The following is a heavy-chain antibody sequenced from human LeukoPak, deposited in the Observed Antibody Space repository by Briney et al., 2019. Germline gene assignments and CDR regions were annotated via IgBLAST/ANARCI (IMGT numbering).Heavy chain of an antibody. CDR2: IRYDGSNK. Sequence: AGGSLRLSCAASGFTFSSYGMHWVRQAPGKGLEWVAFIRYDGSNKYYADSVKGRFTISRDNSKNTLYLQMNSLRAEDTAVYYCAKDLSSGWDNTDYWGQGTLVTVSS. CDR1: GFTFSSYG. J-gene: IGHJ4*02. V-gene: IGHV3-30*02. CDR3: AKDLSSGWDNTDY. D-gene: IGHD6-19*01.